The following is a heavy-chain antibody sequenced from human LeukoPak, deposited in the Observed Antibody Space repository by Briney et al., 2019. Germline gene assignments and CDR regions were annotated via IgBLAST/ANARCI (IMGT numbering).Heavy chain of an antibody. CDR2: VTGSGGST. V-gene: IGHV3-23*01. CDR1: GFTFSNYA. Sequence: PGGSLRLSCAASGFTFSNYAMSWVRQAPGKGLEWVSTVTGSGGSTYYADSVKGRFTISRDNSKNTLYLQMNSLRAEDTAVYYCAKGGPYYYYYMDVWGKGTTVTVSS. CDR3: AKGGPYYYYYMDV. J-gene: IGHJ6*03.